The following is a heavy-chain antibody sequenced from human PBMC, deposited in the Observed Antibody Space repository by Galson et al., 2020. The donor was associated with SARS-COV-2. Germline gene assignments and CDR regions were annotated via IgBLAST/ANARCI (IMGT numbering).Heavy chain of an antibody. CDR2: IIPIFGTA. CDR3: ARASWGTVTTHYYGVDG. V-gene: IGHV1-69*13. J-gene: IGHJ6*02. D-gene: IGHD4-17*01. CDR1: GGTFSSYA. Sequence: SVKVSCKASGGTFSSYAISWVRQAPGQGLEWMGGIIPIFGTANYAQKFQGRVTITADESTSTAYMELSSLRSEDTAVYYCARASWGTVTTHYYGVDGWGQGTTVTVSS.